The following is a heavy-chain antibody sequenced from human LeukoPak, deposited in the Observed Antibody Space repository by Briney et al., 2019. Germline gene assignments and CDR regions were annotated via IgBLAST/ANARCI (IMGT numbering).Heavy chain of an antibody. V-gene: IGHV4-61*08. CDR3: ATGEYSGSYW. D-gene: IGHD1-26*01. CDR2: IYYSGST. Sequence: PSETLSLTCTVSGGSVISGGYYWSWIWQPPGKGLEWIGYIYYSGSTTYNPSLKSRVTISVDTSKNKFSLKLSSVTAADTAVYYCATGEYSGSYWWGQGTLVTVSS. CDR1: GGSVISGGYY. J-gene: IGHJ4*02.